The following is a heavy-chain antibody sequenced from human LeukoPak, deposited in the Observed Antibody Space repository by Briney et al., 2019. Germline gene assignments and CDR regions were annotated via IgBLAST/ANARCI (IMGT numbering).Heavy chain of an antibody. J-gene: IGHJ6*02. CDR3: AEGLYYYDSSGYYVDYYGMDV. V-gene: IGHV3-30-3*02. CDR1: GFTFSSYA. D-gene: IGHD3-22*01. CDR2: ISYDGSNK. Sequence: GGSLRLSCAASGFTFSSYAIHWVRQAPGKGLEWVAVISYDGSNKYYADSVKGRFTISRDNSKNTLYLQMNSLRAEDTAVYYCAEGLYYYDSSGYYVDYYGMDVWGQGTTVTVSS.